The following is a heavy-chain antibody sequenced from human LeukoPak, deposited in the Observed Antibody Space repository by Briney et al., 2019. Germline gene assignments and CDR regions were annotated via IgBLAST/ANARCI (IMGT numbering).Heavy chain of an antibody. CDR1: VFTFSNWA. J-gene: IGHJ4*02. V-gene: IGHV3-23*01. CDR3: ARRARDGYNSPIDY. Sequence: PGGCLRLSCAASVFTFSNWAMNWVRQAPGRGREGGSDISGSATTTYYAESVKGRFTVSTDNSKNTHYLKMNTLSADDTAVYYCARRARDGYNSPIDYWGQGTLVTVSS. CDR2: ISGSATTT. D-gene: IGHD1-1*01.